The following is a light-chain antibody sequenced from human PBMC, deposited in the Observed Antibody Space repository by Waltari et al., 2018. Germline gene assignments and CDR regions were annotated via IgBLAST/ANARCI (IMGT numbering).Light chain of an antibody. CDR1: SSTIGNTD. V-gene: IGLV1-51*01. CDR3: GTWDSSLSAWV. Sequence: QSVLTQPPSVSAAPGQKVTISCSGSSSTIGNTDVSWYQQLPGAAPKLLIYDSHKRPSGIPDRFSGSKSGTSATLGITGLQTGDEADYYCGTWDSSLSAWVFGGGTKLTVL. CDR2: DSH. J-gene: IGLJ3*02.